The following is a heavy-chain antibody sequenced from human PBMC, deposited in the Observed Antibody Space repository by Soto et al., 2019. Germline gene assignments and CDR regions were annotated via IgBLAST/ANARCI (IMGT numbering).Heavy chain of an antibody. D-gene: IGHD3-9*01. CDR3: ARLEGLATISYYFDY. CDR2: IYYRGNT. J-gene: IGHJ4*02. CDR1: GDTINSDNYY. Sequence: TSETLSLTCSVSGDTINSDNYYWGWIRQPPGKGLEWIGSIYYRGNTYYNPSLKTRVTISLDKSKSQFSLKPNSVTAADSAVYFCARLEGLATISYYFDYWGQGTLVTVSS. V-gene: IGHV4-39*01.